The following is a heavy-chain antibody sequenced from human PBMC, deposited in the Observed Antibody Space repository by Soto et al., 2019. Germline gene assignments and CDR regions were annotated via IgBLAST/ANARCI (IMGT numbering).Heavy chain of an antibody. D-gene: IGHD6-25*01. CDR1: GFSISGFA. CDR2: IRTKASNYAT. V-gene: IGHV3-73*02. Sequence: EGQLVESGGGLAQQGGSLKLSCGVSGFSISGFALHWVRQTPGKGLEWIGRIRTKASNYATAYGVSAKGRFTISRDDAKNTAYLQMNSLRIEDTAVYYCTRRRYFYFGLDVWVQGTTVTVSS. J-gene: IGHJ6*02. CDR3: TRRRYFYFGLDV.